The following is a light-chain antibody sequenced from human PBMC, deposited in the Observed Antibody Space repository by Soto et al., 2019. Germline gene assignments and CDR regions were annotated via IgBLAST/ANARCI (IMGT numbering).Light chain of an antibody. V-gene: IGKV3-15*01. J-gene: IGKJ1*01. CDR1: QSVSRN. CDR2: GAS. Sequence: EIVMTQAPATLSVSPGERATLSCRASQSVSRNLAWYQQKPGQAPRLLIYGASTRATGIPARFSGSGSGTEFTLTISSLQSEDFAVYYCPQYNNWPPRTCTFGQGTKVEIQ. CDR3: PQYNNWPPRTCT.